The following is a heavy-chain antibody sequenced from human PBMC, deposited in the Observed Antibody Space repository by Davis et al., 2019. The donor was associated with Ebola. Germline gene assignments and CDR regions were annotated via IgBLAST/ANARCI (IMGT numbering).Heavy chain of an antibody. D-gene: IGHD5-24*01. Sequence: KVSCKGSGYSFTSYWIGWVRQMPGKGLEWMGIIYPGDSDTRYSPSFRGQVTFSVDKSISTAYLQWSSLKASDTAMYYCARMKMSYYYMDVWGKGTTVTVSS. V-gene: IGHV5-51*01. CDR1: GYSFTSYW. J-gene: IGHJ6*03. CDR3: ARMKMSYYYMDV. CDR2: IYPGDSDT.